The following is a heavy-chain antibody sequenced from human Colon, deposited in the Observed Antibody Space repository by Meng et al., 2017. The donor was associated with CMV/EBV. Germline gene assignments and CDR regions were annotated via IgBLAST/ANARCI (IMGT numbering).Heavy chain of an antibody. D-gene: IGHD3-22*01. CDR2: IYSTGRT. Sequence: GESLKISCVASGISVSGNYMTWVRQAPGKGLEWLSVIYSTGRTYYSASAKGRFTISRDNSQNTVYLQMDSLRGEDTATYYCARVSSAGLALDVWGQGTVVTVSS. J-gene: IGHJ3*01. V-gene: IGHV3-53*01. CDR3: ARVSSAGLALDV. CDR1: GISVSGNY.